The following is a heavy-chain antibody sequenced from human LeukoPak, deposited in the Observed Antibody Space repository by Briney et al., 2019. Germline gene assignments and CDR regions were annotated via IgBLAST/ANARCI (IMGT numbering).Heavy chain of an antibody. CDR2: TGTT. V-gene: IGHV4-61*05. CDR1: GGSISSSSYY. CDR3: ARALAAAAGRRAGMMGD. Sequence: SGTLSLTCTVAGGSISSSSYYWGWIRQPPGKGLECTGTTYYNPSPKSRLTISVDTSKNQFSLKLTSVTAADTAVYYCARALAAAAGRRAGMMGDWGQGTLVTVSS. J-gene: IGHJ4*02. D-gene: IGHD6-13*01.